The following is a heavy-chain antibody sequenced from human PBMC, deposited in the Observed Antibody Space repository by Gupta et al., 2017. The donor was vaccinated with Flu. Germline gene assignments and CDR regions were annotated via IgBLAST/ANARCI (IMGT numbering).Heavy chain of an antibody. V-gene: IGHV4-59*01. CDR1: GGSINSYY. D-gene: IGHD5-18*01. J-gene: IGHJ6*02. CDR3: ARAYWRELWLPYGMDV. Sequence: QVQLQESGPGLVKPSETLSLTCTVSGGSINSYYWTWIRQPPGKGLDWIGYIYHSGSTNYNPSLKSRVTISVDTSKNQCSLKLNSVTAADTAVYYCARAYWRELWLPYGMDVGGQGTTVTVSS. CDR2: IYHSGST.